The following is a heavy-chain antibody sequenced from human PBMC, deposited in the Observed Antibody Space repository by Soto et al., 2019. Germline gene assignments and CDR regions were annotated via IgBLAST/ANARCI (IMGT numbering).Heavy chain of an antibody. CDR2: IPQDGVDG. CDR1: GFIFSMYS. CDR3: ARDHLILPAHDFFYGSDV. D-gene: IGHD2-21*02. V-gene: IGHV3-7*03. Sequence: GGSLRLSCEVSGFIFSMYSMSWVRQTPGKGLEWVSKIPQDGVDGHYADAVKGRFTLSRDNGKNSLYLQMNNLRAEDTAVYYCARDHLILPAHDFFYGSDVWGRGATVTVSS. J-gene: IGHJ6*02.